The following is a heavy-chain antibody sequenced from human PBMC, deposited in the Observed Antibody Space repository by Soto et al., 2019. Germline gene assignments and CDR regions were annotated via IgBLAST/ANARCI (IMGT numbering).Heavy chain of an antibody. V-gene: IGHV3-74*01. CDR3: AREGSTYYYGSGSPTNYYYYYMDV. CDR1: GFTFSSYW. J-gene: IGHJ6*03. D-gene: IGHD3-10*01. Sequence: GGSLRLSCAASGFTFSSYWMHWVRQAPGKGLVWVSRINSDGSSTSYADSVKGRFTISRDNAKNTLYLQMNILRAEDTAVYYCAREGSTYYYGSGSPTNYYYYYMDVWGKGTTVTVSS. CDR2: INSDGSST.